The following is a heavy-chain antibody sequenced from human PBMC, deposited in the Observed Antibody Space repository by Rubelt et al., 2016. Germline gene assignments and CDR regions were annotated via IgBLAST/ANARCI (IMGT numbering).Heavy chain of an antibody. CDR2: INHSGST. V-gene: IGHV4-39*07. CDR1: GGSISSSSYY. D-gene: IGHD3-9*01. J-gene: IGHJ1*01. Sequence: QLQLQESGPGLVKPSETLSLTCTVSGGSISSSSYYWGWIRQPPGKGLEWIGEINHSGSTNYNPSLKSRVTISLDTSKNQFSLKLSSVTAADTAVYYCARGPHPDKYFQHWGQGTLVTVSS. CDR3: ARGPHPDKYFQH.